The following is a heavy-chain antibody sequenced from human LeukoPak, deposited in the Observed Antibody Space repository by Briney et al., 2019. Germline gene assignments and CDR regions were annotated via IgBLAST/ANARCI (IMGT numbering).Heavy chain of an antibody. Sequence: GASVKVSCKASGYTFTSYDINWVRQAPGQGLEWMGWMNPNSGNTGYAQKFQGRVTITRNTSISTAYMELSSLRSEDTAVYYCARVRPRRAAGYAFDIWGQGTMVTVSS. CDR3: ARVRPRRAAGYAFDI. J-gene: IGHJ3*02. D-gene: IGHD6-13*01. CDR2: MNPNSGNT. CDR1: GYTFTSYD. V-gene: IGHV1-8*03.